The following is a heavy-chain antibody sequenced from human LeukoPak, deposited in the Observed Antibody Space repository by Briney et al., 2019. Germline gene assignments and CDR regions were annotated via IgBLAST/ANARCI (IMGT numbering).Heavy chain of an antibody. CDR1: GFTFSSYW. CDR2: ISYDGSNK. Sequence: PGGSLRLSCVASGFTFSSYWMTWVRQAPGKGLEWVAVISYDGSNKYYADSVKGRFTISRDNSKNTLYLQMNSLRAEDTAVYYCARDKRPYSNYRDAFDIWGQGTMVTVSS. V-gene: IGHV3-30*01. J-gene: IGHJ3*02. CDR3: ARDKRPYSNYRDAFDI. D-gene: IGHD4-11*01.